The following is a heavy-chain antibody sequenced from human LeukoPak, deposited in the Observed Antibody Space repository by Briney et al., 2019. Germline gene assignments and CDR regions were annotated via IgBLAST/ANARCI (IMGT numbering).Heavy chain of an antibody. CDR3: ARNLAYCGGDCYSPFDY. CDR2: IIPIFGTA. D-gene: IGHD2-21*02. J-gene: IGHJ4*02. Sequence: SVKVSCKASGGTFSSYAISWVRQAPGQGLEWMGRIIPIFGTANYAQKFQGRVTITTDESTSTAYMELSSLRSEDTAVYYCARNLAYCGGDCYSPFDYWGQRTLVTVSS. CDR1: GGTFSSYA. V-gene: IGHV1-69*05.